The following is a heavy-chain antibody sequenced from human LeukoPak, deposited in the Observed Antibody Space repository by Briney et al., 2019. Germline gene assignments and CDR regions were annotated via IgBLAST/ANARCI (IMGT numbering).Heavy chain of an antibody. Sequence: QPGGSLRLSCAASGFTFDDYAMHWVRQAPGKGLEWVSGISWNSGSIGYADSVKGRFTISRDNAKNSLYLQMNGLRAEDTALYYCAKDLSSSWYKYFQHWGQGTLVTVSS. J-gene: IGHJ1*01. D-gene: IGHD6-13*01. CDR1: GFTFDDYA. CDR2: ISWNSGSI. CDR3: AKDLSSSWYKYFQH. V-gene: IGHV3-9*01.